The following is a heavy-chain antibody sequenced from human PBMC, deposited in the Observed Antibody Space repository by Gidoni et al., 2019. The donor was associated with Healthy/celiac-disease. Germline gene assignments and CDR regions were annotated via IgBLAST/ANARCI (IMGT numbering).Heavy chain of an antibody. D-gene: IGHD6-19*01. CDR1: GFTFSGYA. CDR3: ARDETSIAVAGGGDY. Sequence: QVQLVESGGGVVQPGRSLRPSCAASGFTFSGYAMHWVRQAPGKGLEWVAVISYDGSNKYYADSVKGRFTISRDNSKNTLYLQMNSLRAEDTAVYYCARDETSIAVAGGGDYWGQGTLVTVSS. V-gene: IGHV3-30-3*01. CDR2: ISYDGSNK. J-gene: IGHJ4*02.